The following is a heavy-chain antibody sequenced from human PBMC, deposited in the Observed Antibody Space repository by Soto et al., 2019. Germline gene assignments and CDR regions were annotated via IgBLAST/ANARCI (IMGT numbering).Heavy chain of an antibody. V-gene: IGHV4-39*07. J-gene: IGHJ5*02. D-gene: IGHD6-6*01. Sequence: SETLSITCTVSGASIKSRSYFWVWIRQPPGKGLEFVRSIHSSGGTYYNPSLKSRVTISVDRSKNQFSLKLSSVTAADTAVYYCARDRAEYSSSSKGEGWFDPWGQGTLVTVSS. CDR1: GASIKSRSYF. CDR2: IHSSGGT. CDR3: ARDRAEYSSSSKGEGWFDP.